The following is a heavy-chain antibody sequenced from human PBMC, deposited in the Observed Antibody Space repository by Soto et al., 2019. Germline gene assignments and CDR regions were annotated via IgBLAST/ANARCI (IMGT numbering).Heavy chain of an antibody. V-gene: IGHV4-61*01. Sequence: PSETLSLTCSVSGGSVSDKTYYWSWIRQPPGKRLEWIGYVYDSGTTNYNPYLKSRVTISVDLSKNRFSLRLSSVTTADTALYYCARTTAVPNTLRSRYFFDYWGQGTLVTVSS. CDR2: VYDSGTT. CDR3: ARTTAVPNTLRSRYFFDY. CDR1: GGSVSDKTYY. D-gene: IGHD4-17*01. J-gene: IGHJ4*02.